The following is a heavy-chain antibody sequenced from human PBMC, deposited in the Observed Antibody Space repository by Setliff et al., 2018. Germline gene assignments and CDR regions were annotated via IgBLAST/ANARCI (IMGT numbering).Heavy chain of an antibody. V-gene: IGHV4-34*01. Sequence: PSETLSLTCAVSGGSFSGYYWSWIRQRPGKGLEWIGEIHHSGGTSYNPSLKSRVTISRDDSKNSMFLQMNSLKTEDTAVYYCARDVGYTYGLGFWGQGTLVTVSS. J-gene: IGHJ4*02. CDR1: GGSFSGYY. CDR2: IHHSGGT. D-gene: IGHD5-18*01. CDR3: ARDVGYTYGLGF.